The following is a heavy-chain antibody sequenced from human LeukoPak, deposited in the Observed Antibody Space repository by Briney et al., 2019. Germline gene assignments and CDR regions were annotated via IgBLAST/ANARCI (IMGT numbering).Heavy chain of an antibody. CDR2: IYYSGST. CDR1: GGSISSYY. CDR3: AGHVSAAAGGR. J-gene: IGHJ4*02. V-gene: IGHV4-59*12. Sequence: SETLSLTCTVSGGSISSYYWSWIRQPPGKGLEWIGYIYYSGSTNYNPSLKSRVTISVDTSKNQFSLKLNSMTAADTAVYYCAGHVSAAAGGRWGQGTLVTVSS. D-gene: IGHD6-13*01.